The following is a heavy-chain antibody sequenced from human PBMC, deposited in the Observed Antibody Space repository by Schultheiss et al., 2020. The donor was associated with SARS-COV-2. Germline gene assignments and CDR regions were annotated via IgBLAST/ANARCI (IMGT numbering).Heavy chain of an antibody. CDR1: GFTFTTYA. D-gene: IGHD3-3*01. CDR3: AREEEAYYDFWSGYSRSSSDYYFDN. V-gene: IGHV3-21*06. Sequence: GGSLRLSCAASGFTFTTYAMTWVRQPPGKGLEWVSSISGDGTSIYYADSVKGRFTISRDNAKNSFYLQMNSLRAEDTAVYYCAREEEAYYDFWSGYSRSSSDYYFDNWGQGTLVTVSS. CDR2: ISGDGTSI. J-gene: IGHJ4*02.